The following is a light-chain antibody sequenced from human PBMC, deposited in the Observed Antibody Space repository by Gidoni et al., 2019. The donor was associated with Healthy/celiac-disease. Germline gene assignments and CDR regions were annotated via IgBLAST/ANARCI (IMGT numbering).Light chain of an antibody. V-gene: IGLV1-40*01. J-gene: IGLJ1*01. CDR2: DNS. CDR3: QSYDSSLSGYV. Sequence: VTISCTGSSSNIGAGYDVHWYQQLPGTAPKLLIYDNSNRPSGVPDRFSGSKSGTSASLAITGLQAEDEADYYCQSYDSSLSGYVFGTGTKVTVL. CDR1: SSNIGAGYD.